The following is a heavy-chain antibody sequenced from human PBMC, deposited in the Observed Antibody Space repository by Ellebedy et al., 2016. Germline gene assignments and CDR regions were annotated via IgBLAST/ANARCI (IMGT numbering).Heavy chain of an antibody. CDR1: GGTFSSYA. CDR3: ARNTGGYSYGPADY. CDR2: IIPILGIA. J-gene: IGHJ4*02. D-gene: IGHD5-18*01. Sequence: SVKVSCXASGGTFSSYAISWVRQAPGQGLEWMGRIIPILGIANYAQKFQGRVTITADKSTSTAYMELSSLRSEDTAVYYCARNTGGYSYGPADYWGQGTLVTVSS. V-gene: IGHV1-69*04.